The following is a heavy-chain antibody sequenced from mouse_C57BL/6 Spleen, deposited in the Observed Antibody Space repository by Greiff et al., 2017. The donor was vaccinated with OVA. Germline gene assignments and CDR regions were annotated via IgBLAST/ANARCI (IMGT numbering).Heavy chain of an antibody. Sequence: QVQLQQPGAELVMPGASVKLSCKASGYTFTSYWMHWVKQRPGQGLEWIGEIDPSDSYTKYNQKFKGKSTLTVDKSSSTAYMQLSSLTSEDSAVYYCARRGYGSSLWYFDVWGTGTTVTVSS. V-gene: IGHV1-69*01. D-gene: IGHD1-1*01. CDR2: IDPSDSYT. J-gene: IGHJ1*03. CDR3: ARRGYGSSLWYFDV. CDR1: GYTFTSYW.